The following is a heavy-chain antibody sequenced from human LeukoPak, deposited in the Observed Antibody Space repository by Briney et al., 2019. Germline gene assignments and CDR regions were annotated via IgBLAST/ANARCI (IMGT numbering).Heavy chain of an antibody. V-gene: IGHV3-7*02. J-gene: IGHJ4*02. D-gene: IGHD3-10*01. CDR1: GFTFSSYW. Sequence: GGSLRLSCAASGFTFSSYWMSWVRQPPGKRLHRVANIKQDGSEKYYVDSVKGRFTISRDNAKNSLYLQMNSLRAEDTAVYYCAIPPGGYYFNWGQGTLVTVSS. CDR2: IKQDGSEK. CDR3: AIPPGGYYFN.